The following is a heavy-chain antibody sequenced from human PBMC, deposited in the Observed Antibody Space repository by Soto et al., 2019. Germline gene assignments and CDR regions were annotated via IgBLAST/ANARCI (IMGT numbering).Heavy chain of an antibody. CDR3: ANGRATYGLLTHDY. V-gene: IGHV3-23*01. Sequence: GGSLRLSCAASGFSFRNYAMSWVRQAPGKGLEWISTLTGSSSNTYYADSVKGRFAISRDNSRNTLYLQMHSLTAEDTAVYYCANGRATYGLLTHDYWGQGTLVTVSS. CDR2: LTGSSSNT. CDR1: GFSFRNYA. J-gene: IGHJ4*02. D-gene: IGHD3-9*01.